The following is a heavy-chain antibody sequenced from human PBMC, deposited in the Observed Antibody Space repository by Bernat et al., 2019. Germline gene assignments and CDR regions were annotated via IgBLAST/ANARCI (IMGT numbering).Heavy chain of an antibody. Sequence: QVQLVQSGAEVKKPGASVKVSCKASGYTFTSYAMHWVRQAPGQRLEWMGWINAGNGNTKYSQKFQGRVTITRDTSASTAYMELRSLRSDDTAVYYCASTEGYCSGGSCPIDAFDIWGQGTMVTVSS. CDR3: ASTEGYCSGGSCPIDAFDI. CDR1: GYTFTSYA. D-gene: IGHD2-15*01. J-gene: IGHJ3*02. V-gene: IGHV1-3*01. CDR2: INAGNGNT.